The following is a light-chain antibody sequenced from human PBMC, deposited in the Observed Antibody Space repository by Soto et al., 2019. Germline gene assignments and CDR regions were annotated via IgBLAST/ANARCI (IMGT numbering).Light chain of an antibody. Sequence: QSALTQPPSASGTPGQRVTISCSGSSSNIGSNTVNWYQQLPGKAPKLMIYDVTKRPSGVPDCFSGSRSGNTASLTISGLQTEDEADYYCCSYAGSYTSVFGTGTKVTVL. CDR3: CSYAGSYTSV. CDR1: SSNIGSNT. CDR2: DVT. V-gene: IGLV2-11*01. J-gene: IGLJ1*01.